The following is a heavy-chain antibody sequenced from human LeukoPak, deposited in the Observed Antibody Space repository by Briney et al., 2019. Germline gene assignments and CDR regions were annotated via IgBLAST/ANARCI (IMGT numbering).Heavy chain of an antibody. CDR2: IIPIFGTA. CDR3: ARAFRHYYGSGSYYGFLAVLYY. J-gene: IGHJ4*02. D-gene: IGHD3-10*01. CDR1: GGTFSSYA. V-gene: IGHV1-69*06. Sequence: GASLKVSCKAPGGTFSSYAISWVRQAPGQGLEWMGGIIPIFGTANYAQKFQGRVTITADKSTSTAYMELSSLRSEDTAVYYCARAFRHYYGSGSYYGFLAVLYYWGQGTLVTVSS.